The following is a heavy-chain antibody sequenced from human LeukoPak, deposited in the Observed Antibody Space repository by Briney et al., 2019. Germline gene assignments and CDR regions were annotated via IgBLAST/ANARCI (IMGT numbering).Heavy chain of an antibody. J-gene: IGHJ4*02. V-gene: IGHV3-33*01. CDR1: GFTFSSYG. D-gene: IGHD2-2*01. CDR3: ARVAVGYCSSTSCYGDY. CDR2: IWYDGGNK. Sequence: PGRSLRHTCAASGFTFSSYGMHWVRQAPGKGLEWVAFIWYDGGNKYYADSVKGRFTISRDNSKNTLYLQMNSLRAEDTAVYYCARVAVGYCSSTSCYGDYWGQGTLVTVSS.